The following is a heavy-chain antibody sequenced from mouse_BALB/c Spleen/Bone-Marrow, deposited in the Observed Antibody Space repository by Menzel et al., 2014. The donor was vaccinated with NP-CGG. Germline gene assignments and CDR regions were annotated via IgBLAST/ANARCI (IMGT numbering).Heavy chain of an antibody. CDR2: IDPGSGGT. CDR3: AREGCDNDGGRSMDY. Sequence: QVQLQQSGAELVRPGTSVKVSCKASGYAFTNYLIEWVKQRPGQGLEWIGLIDPGSGGTNYNEKFKGKATLTADKSSSTAYMQLSSLTPDDSAVYFCAREGCDNDGGRSMDYWGQGTSVTVAS. CDR1: GYAFTNYL. V-gene: IGHV1-54*01. J-gene: IGHJ4*01. D-gene: IGHD2-4*01.